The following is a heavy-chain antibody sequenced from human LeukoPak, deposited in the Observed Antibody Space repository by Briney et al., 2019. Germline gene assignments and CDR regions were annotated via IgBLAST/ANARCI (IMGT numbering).Heavy chain of an antibody. V-gene: IGHV3-23*01. CDR1: GFTFSSYD. Sequence: GGSLRLSCAASGFTFSSYDMSWVRQAPGKGLGWVSAISGNGDSTYYVDSVKGRFTISRDNSKNTLYLQMSSLRAEDTAIYHCVKDLYKGDSSSWYYFHYWGQGTLVTVSS. J-gene: IGHJ4*02. CDR2: ISGNGDST. CDR3: VKDLYKGDSSSWYYFHY. D-gene: IGHD6-13*01.